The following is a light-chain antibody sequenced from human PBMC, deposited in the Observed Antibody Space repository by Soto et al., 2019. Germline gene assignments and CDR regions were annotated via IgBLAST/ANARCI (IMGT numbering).Light chain of an antibody. V-gene: IGLV2-14*03. CDR1: TKDIGVSNY. CDR2: DVS. Sequence: QSVLTHPASVSGSPGHAITVSCTGTTKDIGVSNYVSWYQQHPGKAPRLILYDVSNRPSGVSARFSGSKSGNTASLTISGLQIEEEADYYCTSYTRSHHFVFGTGTKVTVL. J-gene: IGLJ1*01. CDR3: TSYTRSHHFV.